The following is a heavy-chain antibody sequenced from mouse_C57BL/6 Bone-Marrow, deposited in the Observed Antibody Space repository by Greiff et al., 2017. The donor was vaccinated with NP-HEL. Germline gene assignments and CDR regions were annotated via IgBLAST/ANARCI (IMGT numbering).Heavy chain of an antibody. CDR3: ARRNYYGSSYPFAY. Sequence: EVKLVESGGDLVKPRGSLKLSCAASGFTFSSYGMSWVRQTPDKRLEWVATISSGGSYTYYPDSVKGRFTISRDNAKNTLYLQMSSLKSEDTAMYYCARRNYYGSSYPFAYWGQGTLVTVSA. CDR1: GFTFSSYG. CDR2: ISSGGSYT. D-gene: IGHD1-1*01. V-gene: IGHV5-6*02. J-gene: IGHJ3*01.